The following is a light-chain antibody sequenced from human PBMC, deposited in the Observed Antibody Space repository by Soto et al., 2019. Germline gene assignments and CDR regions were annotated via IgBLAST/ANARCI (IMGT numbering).Light chain of an antibody. CDR2: DAS. CDR3: QKSDGY. V-gene: IGKV1-5*01. CDR1: QSFNNW. J-gene: IGKJ2*01. Sequence: DIQMTQSPSTLSASVGDRVTITCRASQSFNNWLAWYQQKPGKAPKLLIYDASTLQSGVPSRFSGSGSGTEFTLPISSLQPDDFATYYCQKSDGYFGQGTRLEIK.